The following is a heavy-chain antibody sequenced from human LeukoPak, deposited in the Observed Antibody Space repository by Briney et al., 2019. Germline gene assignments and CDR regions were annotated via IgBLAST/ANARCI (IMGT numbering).Heavy chain of an antibody. CDR1: GGSISSYY. V-gene: IGHV4-4*07. J-gene: IGHJ3*02. Sequence: SETLSLTCTVSGGSISSYYWSWIRQPAGKGLEWIGRIYTSGSTNYNPSLKSRVTMSVDTSKNQFSLKLSSVTAADTAVYYCARRYYDSSGYLSDAFDIWGQGTMVTVSS. D-gene: IGHD3-22*01. CDR2: IYTSGST. CDR3: ARRYYDSSGYLSDAFDI.